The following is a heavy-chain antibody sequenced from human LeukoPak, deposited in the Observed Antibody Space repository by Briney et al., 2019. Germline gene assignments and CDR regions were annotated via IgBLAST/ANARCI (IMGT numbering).Heavy chain of an antibody. Sequence: PGGSLRLSCAASGFTVSSNYMSWVRQAPGKGLEWVSVIYSGGSTYYADSVKGRFTISRDNSKNTLYLQMNSLRAEDTAVYYCATSYRYLWFGDLYAFDIWGQGTMVTVSS. CDR2: IYSGGST. V-gene: IGHV3-66*01. D-gene: IGHD3-10*01. J-gene: IGHJ3*02. CDR3: ATSYRYLWFGDLYAFDI. CDR1: GFTVSSNY.